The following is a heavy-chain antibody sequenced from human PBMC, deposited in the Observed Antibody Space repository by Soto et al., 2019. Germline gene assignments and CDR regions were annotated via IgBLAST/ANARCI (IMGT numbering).Heavy chain of an antibody. V-gene: IGHV3-30*03. D-gene: IGHD2-21*02. CDR1: GFSFSNYG. CDR3: ARAGEDGGHSGPLVS. CDR2: IAYDGSNT. J-gene: IGHJ5*02. Sequence: QVQLVESGGGVIQPGRSLRLSCAASGFSFSNYGMHGVRQAPGRGLGWLAVIAYDGSNTYYADSVKGRFSVSRDNSKNTLYLQMNGLRPDDWAVYYCARAGEDGGHSGPLVSWGQGTLVTVSS.